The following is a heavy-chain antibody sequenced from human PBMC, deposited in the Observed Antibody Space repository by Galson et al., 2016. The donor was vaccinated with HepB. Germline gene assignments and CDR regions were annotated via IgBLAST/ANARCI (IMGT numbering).Heavy chain of an antibody. J-gene: IGHJ4*02. D-gene: IGHD4/OR15-4a*01. Sequence: CAISGDSVFSNNAAWNWIRQSPSRGLEWLGRTYYRSKWYDNYAVSARGRMTVKPDTSRNQLSLQLTSVTPEDTAVYYCTRGGRGTMVSLLDSWGQGTLVTVSS. CDR1: GDSVFSNNAA. CDR2: TYYRSKWYD. CDR3: TRGGRGTMVSLLDS. V-gene: IGHV6-1*01.